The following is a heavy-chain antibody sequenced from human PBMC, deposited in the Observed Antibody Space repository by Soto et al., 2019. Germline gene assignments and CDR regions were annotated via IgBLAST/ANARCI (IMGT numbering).Heavy chain of an antibody. J-gene: IGHJ5*02. CDR1: GGSISSSSFH. Sequence: QLQLQESGPGLVKPSETLSLTCTVSGGSISSSSFHWGWIRQPPGKGLEWIGSIYYSGSTYYSPSLKSRVTISVDTSKNPFSRKLSSVTAADTAVYHCARRERAAGTDWWFDPWGQGTLVTVSS. D-gene: IGHD6-13*01. CDR2: IYYSGST. V-gene: IGHV4-39*01. CDR3: ARRERAAGTDWWFDP.